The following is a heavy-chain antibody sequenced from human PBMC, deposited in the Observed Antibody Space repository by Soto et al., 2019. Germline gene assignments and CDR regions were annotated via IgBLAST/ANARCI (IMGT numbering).Heavy chain of an antibody. CDR1: GYPFTGYG. J-gene: IGHJ4*02. Sequence: ASVKVSCKASGYPFTGYGMHWVRQAPGQRLEWMGWINAGNGNTKYSQKFQGRVTITRDTSASTAYMELSSLRSEDTAVYYCARAVAVPADFDYWGQGTLVTVSS. D-gene: IGHD6-19*01. V-gene: IGHV1-3*01. CDR2: INAGNGNT. CDR3: ARAVAVPADFDY.